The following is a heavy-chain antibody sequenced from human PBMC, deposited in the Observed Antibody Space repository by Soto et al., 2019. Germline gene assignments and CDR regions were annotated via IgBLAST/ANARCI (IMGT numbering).Heavy chain of an antibody. Sequence: GERLTVSCRGSGYGFTNYGIGWVGEMPGKGLEWMGIIYPGDSDTRYSPSFQGQVTISADKSISTAYLQWSSLKASDTAMYYCASQTIAADGDGMDVWGQGTTVTVSS. CDR3: ASQTIAADGDGMDV. D-gene: IGHD6-13*01. CDR1: GYGFTNYG. J-gene: IGHJ6*02. CDR2: IYPGDSDT. V-gene: IGHV5-51*01.